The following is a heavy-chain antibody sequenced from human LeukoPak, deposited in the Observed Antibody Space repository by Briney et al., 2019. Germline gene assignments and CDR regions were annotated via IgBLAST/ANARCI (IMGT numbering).Heavy chain of an antibody. CDR2: IYHSGST. J-gene: IGHJ4*02. V-gene: IGHV4-39*01. D-gene: IGHD2-2*01. Sequence: SETLSLTCTVSGGSISSSTYYWGWIRLPPGKGLEWIESIYHSGSTYYNPSLKSRVTISVDTSKNQFSLKLNSVTAADTAVYYCASPLGYCTSTTCYGDYWGQGTLVTVSS. CDR3: ASPLGYCTSTTCYGDY. CDR1: GGSISSSTYY.